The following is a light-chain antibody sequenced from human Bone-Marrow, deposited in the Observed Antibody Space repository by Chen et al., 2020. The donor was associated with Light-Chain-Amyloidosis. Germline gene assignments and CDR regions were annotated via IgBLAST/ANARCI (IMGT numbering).Light chain of an antibody. CDR3: MQGIEFPHT. CDR2: TCS. V-gene: IGKV2-40*01. J-gene: IGKJ2*01. Sequence: DMVMTQTPLSLPVTHGEPASIPCRSSQCLLDIDDGNTYLDWYLQKPGQSPQLLIYTCSYLASGVPDRFSGSVSDTYFKLKISRVEAEDVGVYFCMQGIEFPHTFGQGTKLEIK. CDR1: QCLLDIDDGNTY.